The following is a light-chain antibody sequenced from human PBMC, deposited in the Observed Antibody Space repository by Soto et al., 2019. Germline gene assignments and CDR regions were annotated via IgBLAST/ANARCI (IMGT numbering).Light chain of an antibody. CDR3: QSYDNSLNHVV. V-gene: IGLV1-40*01. Sequence: QSVLTQPPSVSGAPGQRVTIPCPGSSSNIGSFYDVHWYQQLPGTVPKLLIYGDNNRPSGVPDRFSGSKSGTAASLAITGLQAEDEADYYCQSYDNSLNHVVFGGGTKVTVL. CDR2: GDN. J-gene: IGLJ2*01. CDR1: SSNIGSFYD.